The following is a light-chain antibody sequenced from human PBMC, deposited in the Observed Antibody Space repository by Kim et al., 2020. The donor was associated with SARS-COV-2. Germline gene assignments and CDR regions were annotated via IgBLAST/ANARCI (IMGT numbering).Light chain of an antibody. CDR3: NSRDSSGVV. J-gene: IGLJ2*01. CDR1: SLRNYY. Sequence: VAFVQTAKSTCRADSLRNYYASWYQQKPGQAPILVFYGKNNRPSGIPHRFSGSSSRDTATLTITGTQAEDEADYYCNSRDSSGVVFGGGTQLTVL. CDR2: GKN. V-gene: IGLV3-19*01.